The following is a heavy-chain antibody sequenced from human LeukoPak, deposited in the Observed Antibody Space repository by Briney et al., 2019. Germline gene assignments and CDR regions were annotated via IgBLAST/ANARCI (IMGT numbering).Heavy chain of an antibody. J-gene: IGHJ4*02. CDR1: GFTLTSNY. CDR2: IKPDEGEK. V-gene: IGHV3-7*01. D-gene: IGHD3-22*01. CDR3: ARGLYEISGLKWDY. Sequence: GGSLRLSCAASGFTLTSNYMSWVRQAPGKGREWVANIKPDEGEKYYVDSVKGRFTISRDNAKNSLYLQMNSLRAEDTAVYYCARGLYEISGLKWDYWGQGTLVTVSS.